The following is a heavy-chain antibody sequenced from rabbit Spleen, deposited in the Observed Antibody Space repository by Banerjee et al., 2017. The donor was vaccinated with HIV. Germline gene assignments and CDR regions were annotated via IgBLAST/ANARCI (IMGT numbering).Heavy chain of an antibody. D-gene: IGHD7-1*01. J-gene: IGHJ3*01. CDR3: ARGNRYNSYRMHL. Sequence: QQQLEESGGGLVKPGGTLTLTCTASGFSFSTDYYMCWVRQAPGKGLECIACFYGGVIGSTWYASWAKGRFTISKTSSTTVTLQMTSLTAADTATYFCARGNRYNSYRMHLWGQGTLVTVS. CDR1: GFSFSTDYY. CDR2: FYGGVIGST. V-gene: IGHV1S45*01.